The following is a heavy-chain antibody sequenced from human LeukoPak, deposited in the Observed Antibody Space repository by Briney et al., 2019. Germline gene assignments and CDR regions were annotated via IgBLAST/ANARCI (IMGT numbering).Heavy chain of an antibody. V-gene: IGHV3-23*01. CDR2: ISGISGSTT. J-gene: IGHJ6*02. Sequence: RFGGSLRLSCAASGFNFADHAMRWVRQAPGKGLEWVSAISGISGSTTIYADSVKGRFAVSRDNSRNTLFLQMNSLRAEDTAVYYCAKNYASGRGVPYAMDVWGQGTTVTVAS. CDR3: AKNYASGRGVPYAMDV. CDR1: GFNFADHA. D-gene: IGHD3-10*01.